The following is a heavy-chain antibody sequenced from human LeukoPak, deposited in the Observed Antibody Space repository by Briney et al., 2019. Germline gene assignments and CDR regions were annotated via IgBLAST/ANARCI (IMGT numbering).Heavy chain of an antibody. V-gene: IGHV3-30-3*01. CDR1: GFTFSSYA. D-gene: IGHD5-24*01. CDR2: MSYDGTSE. Sequence: GGSLRLSCAASGFTFSSYAMHWVRQAPGKGLEWVAVMSYDGTSEYYADSVRGRFNISRDQSQNMLYLQMNGLRDEEPALYYCVRDRRDGKNLAYHFDFWGQGTLVTVSS. CDR3: VRDRRDGKNLAYHFDF. J-gene: IGHJ4*02.